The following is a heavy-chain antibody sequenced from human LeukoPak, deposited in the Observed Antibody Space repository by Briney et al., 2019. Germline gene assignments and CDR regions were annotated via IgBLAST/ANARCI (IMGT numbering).Heavy chain of an antibody. CDR2: ISTSSSTI. CDR3: ARGYCRGGSCYSGDALDI. J-gene: IGHJ3*02. CDR1: GFAFSSYT. Sequence: PGGSLRLSCAASGFAFSSYTMNWVRQAPGKGLEWVSYISTSSSTIYYADSVKGRFTISRDNAKNSLYLQMNSLRAEDTAVYYCARGYCRGGSCYSGDALDIWGQGTMVTVSS. V-gene: IGHV3-48*01. D-gene: IGHD2-15*01.